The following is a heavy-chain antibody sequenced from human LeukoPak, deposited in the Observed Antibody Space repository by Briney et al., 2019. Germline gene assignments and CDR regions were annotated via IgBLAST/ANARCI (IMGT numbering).Heavy chain of an antibody. D-gene: IGHD3-16*01. CDR1: GFTFSSYA. Sequence: GGSLRLSCAASGFTFSSYAMSWVRQAPGKGLEWVSAISGSGGSTYYADSVKGRFTISRDNSKNSLYLQMNSLRAEDTAVYYCARVNLYYDYVWGSYYFDYWGQGTLVTVSS. CDR3: ARVNLYYDYVWGSYYFDY. V-gene: IGHV3-23*01. CDR2: ISGSGGST. J-gene: IGHJ4*02.